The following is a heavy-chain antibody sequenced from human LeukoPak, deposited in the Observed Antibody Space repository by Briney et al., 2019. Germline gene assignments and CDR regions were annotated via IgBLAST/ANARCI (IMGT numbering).Heavy chain of an antibody. CDR1: GGSFSGYY. CDR2: INHSGST. D-gene: IGHD2-21*02. CDR3: ARGGQPLLFGWFDP. V-gene: IGHV4-34*01. Sequence: SETLSLTCAVYGGSFSGYYVSWIRQPPGKGLEWIGEINHSGSTNYNPSLKSRVTISVDTSENQFSLKLSSVTAADTAVYYCARGGQPLLFGWFDPWGQGTLVPVSS. J-gene: IGHJ5*02.